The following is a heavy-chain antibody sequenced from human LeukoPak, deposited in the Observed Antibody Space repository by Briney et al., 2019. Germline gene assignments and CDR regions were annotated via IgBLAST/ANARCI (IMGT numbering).Heavy chain of an antibody. CDR1: GFTFSSYW. D-gene: IGHD3-10*01. Sequence: GGSLRLSCAASGFTFSSYWMHWVRQAPGKGLVWVSRINTDGSSTSYADSVKGRFTISRDNAKNTLYLQMNSLRAEDTAVYYCASSLLWFGELSYNWFDPWGQGTLVTVSS. J-gene: IGHJ5*02. V-gene: IGHV3-74*01. CDR2: INTDGSST. CDR3: ASSLLWFGELSYNWFDP.